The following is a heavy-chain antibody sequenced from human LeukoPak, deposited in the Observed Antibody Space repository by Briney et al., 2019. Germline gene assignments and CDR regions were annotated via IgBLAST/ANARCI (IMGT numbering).Heavy chain of an antibody. D-gene: IGHD4-17*01. Sequence: SETLTLTCAVYGGSFSGYGWNWIRQPPGEGLEWIGEINHSGGTNYNPSLKSRVTISLATSKNHYSLKLTSVTAGDRAVYYCASDDFADQVNAFVVWGQGTMVTVSS. CDR1: GGSFSGYG. J-gene: IGHJ3*01. V-gene: IGHV4-34*01. CDR3: ASDDFADQVNAFVV. CDR2: INHSGGT.